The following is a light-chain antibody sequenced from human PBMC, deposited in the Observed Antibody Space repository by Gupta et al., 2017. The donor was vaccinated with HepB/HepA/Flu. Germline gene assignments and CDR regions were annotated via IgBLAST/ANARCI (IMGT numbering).Light chain of an antibody. CDR3: QQYSKCYT. Sequence: EIVMTQSPATLSVSPGERATLSCRASQSVRSKLAWYQQKPGQAPRLLIYDASTRATGVPARFSGSGSGTEFTLTISSLQSEDFAVYYCQQYSKCYTFGQGTKLEIK. CDR2: DAS. V-gene: IGKV3-15*01. CDR1: QSVRSK. J-gene: IGKJ2*01.